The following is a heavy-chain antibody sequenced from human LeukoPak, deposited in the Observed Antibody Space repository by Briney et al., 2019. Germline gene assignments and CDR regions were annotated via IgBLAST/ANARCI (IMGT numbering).Heavy chain of an antibody. Sequence: SETLSLTCTVSGGSISSYYWSWIRQPPGRGLEWIGYIYYSGSTNYNPSLKSRVTISIDTSKNQFSLKLSSVTAADTAVYYCARSDYYGSGSYYTNPDYWGQGTLVTVSS. CDR2: IYYSGST. V-gene: IGHV4-59*12. CDR3: ARSDYYGSGSYYTNPDY. D-gene: IGHD3-10*01. CDR1: GGSISSYY. J-gene: IGHJ4*02.